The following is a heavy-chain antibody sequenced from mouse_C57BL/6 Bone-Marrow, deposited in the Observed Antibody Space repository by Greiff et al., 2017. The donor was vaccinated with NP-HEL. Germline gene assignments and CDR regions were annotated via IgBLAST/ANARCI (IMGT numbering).Heavy chain of an antibody. J-gene: IGHJ2*01. CDR3: ARYDYDPFDY. D-gene: IGHD2-4*01. CDR2: IYPRSGNT. Sequence: QVQLKESGAELARPGASVKLSCKASGYTFTSYGISWVKQRTGQGLEWIGEIYPRSGNTYYNEKFKGKATLTADKSSSTAYMELRSLTSEDSAVYFCARYDYDPFDYWGQGTTLTVSS. V-gene: IGHV1-81*01. CDR1: GYTFTSYG.